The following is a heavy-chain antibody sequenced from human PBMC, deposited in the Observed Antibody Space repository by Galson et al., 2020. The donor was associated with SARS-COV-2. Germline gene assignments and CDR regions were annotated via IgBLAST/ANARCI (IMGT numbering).Heavy chain of an antibody. CDR3: AKDSGDYGDYVNWFDP. CDR1: GFTFDDYA. J-gene: IGHJ5*02. CDR2: ISWNSGSI. Sequence: GGSLRLSCAASGFTFDDYAMHWVRQAPGKGLEWVSGISWNSGSIGYADSVKGRFTISRDNAKNSLYLQMNSLRAEDTALYYCAKDSGDYGDYVNWFDPWGQGTLVTVSS. V-gene: IGHV3-9*01. D-gene: IGHD4-17*01.